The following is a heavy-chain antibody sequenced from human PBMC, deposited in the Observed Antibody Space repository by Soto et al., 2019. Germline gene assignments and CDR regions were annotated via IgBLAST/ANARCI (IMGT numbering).Heavy chain of an antibody. V-gene: IGHV3-7*01. J-gene: IGHJ4*02. CDR1: GFTFRNFW. CDR2: ISPDGSAK. Sequence: GGSLRLSCAASGFTFRNFWMDWVRQAPGKGLEWVANISPDGSAKQYVNSVKGRFTISRDNARNSLYLQMNSLTAEDSALYYCSRSLDSWGQGTRVTVSS. CDR3: SRSLDS.